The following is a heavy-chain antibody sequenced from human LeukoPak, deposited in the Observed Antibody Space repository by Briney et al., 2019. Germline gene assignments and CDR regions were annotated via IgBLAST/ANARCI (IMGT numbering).Heavy chain of an antibody. Sequence: GGSLRLSCAASGFTFSSYWMSWVRQAPGKGVEWVANIKQDGSEKYYVDSVKGRFTISRDNAKNSLYLQMNSLRAEDTAVYYCARSSGWYIGYFDYWGQGTLVTVSS. CDR1: GFTFSSYW. V-gene: IGHV3-7*01. CDR2: IKQDGSEK. D-gene: IGHD6-19*01. J-gene: IGHJ4*02. CDR3: ARSSGWYIGYFDY.